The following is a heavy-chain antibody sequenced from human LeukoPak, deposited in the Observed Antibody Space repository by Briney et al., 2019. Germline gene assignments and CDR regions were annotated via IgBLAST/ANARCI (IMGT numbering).Heavy chain of an antibody. Sequence: GGSLRLSCAASGFTFSSYAMSWVREAPARGLEWVSSLRGNGDTFYADSVKGRFTLSRDDSRNTVYLQLNNLRVEDTAVYYCVKASWVSNADAVSWGQGTVVTVSS. CDR2: LRGNGDT. D-gene: IGHD1-1*01. V-gene: IGHV3-23*01. CDR3: VKASWVSNADAVS. J-gene: IGHJ4*02. CDR1: GFTFSSYA.